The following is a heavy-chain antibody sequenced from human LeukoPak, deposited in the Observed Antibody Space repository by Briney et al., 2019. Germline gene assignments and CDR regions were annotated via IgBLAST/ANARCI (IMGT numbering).Heavy chain of an antibody. J-gene: IGHJ4*02. CDR3: AKDRALSDYYYDSSGSLDY. V-gene: IGHV3-30*18. D-gene: IGHD3-22*01. CDR1: GFTFSSYG. Sequence: GGSLRLSCAASGFTFSSYGMHWVRQAPGKGLEWVAVISYDGSNKYYADSVKGRFTISRDNSKNTLYLQMNSLRAEDTAVYYCAKDRALSDYYYDSSGSLDYWGQGTLVTVSS. CDR2: ISYDGSNK.